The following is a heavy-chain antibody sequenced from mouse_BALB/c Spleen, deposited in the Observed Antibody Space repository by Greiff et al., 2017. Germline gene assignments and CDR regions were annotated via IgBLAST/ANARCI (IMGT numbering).Heavy chain of an antibody. J-gene: IGHJ4*01. D-gene: IGHD2-12*01. Sequence: EVKLMESGPSLVKPSQTLSLTCSVTGDSITSGYWNWIRKFPGNKLEYMGYISYSGSTYYNPSLKSRISITRDTSKNQYYLQLNSVTTEDTATYYCARYGYSYDEGYYYAMDYWGQGTSVTVSS. V-gene: IGHV3-8*02. CDR1: GDSITSGY. CDR3: ARYGYSYDEGYYYAMDY. CDR2: ISYSGST.